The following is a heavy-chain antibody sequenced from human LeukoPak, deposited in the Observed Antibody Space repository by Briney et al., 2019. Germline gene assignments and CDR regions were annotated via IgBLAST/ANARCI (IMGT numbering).Heavy chain of an antibody. CDR1: GYSISTGYY. V-gene: IGHV4-38-2*02. J-gene: IGHJ5*02. D-gene: IGHD2-2*01. Sequence: SETLSLTCTVSGYSISTGYYWDWIRQPPGKGLEWIGTFYHGGSTYYNPSLKSRVTISVDTSKNQFSLKLSSVTAADTAVYYCARGGMVVPAATHNWFDPWGQGTLVTVSS. CDR3: ARGGMVVPAATHNWFDP. CDR2: FYHGGST.